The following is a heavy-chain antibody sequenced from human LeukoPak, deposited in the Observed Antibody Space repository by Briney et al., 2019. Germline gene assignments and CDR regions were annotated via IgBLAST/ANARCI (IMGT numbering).Heavy chain of an antibody. CDR2: MSPNSGNT. V-gene: IGHV1-8*03. CDR3: ARDLRYSSSWYGDYYGMDV. CDR1: GYTFTSYD. D-gene: IGHD6-13*01. Sequence: ASVKVSCKASGYTFTSYDINWVRQATGQGLEWMGWMSPNSGNTGYAQKFQGRVTITRNTSISTAYMELRSLRSDDTAVYYCARDLRYSSSWYGDYYGMDVWGQGTTVTVSS. J-gene: IGHJ6*02.